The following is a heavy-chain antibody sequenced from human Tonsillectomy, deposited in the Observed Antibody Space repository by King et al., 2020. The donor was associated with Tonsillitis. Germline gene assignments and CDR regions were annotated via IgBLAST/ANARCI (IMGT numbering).Heavy chain of an antibody. CDR2: IDPFDSST. J-gene: IGHJ4*02. V-gene: IGHV5-10-1*03. D-gene: IGHD4-23*01. CDR3: ARFGGNSVFDY. Sequence: VQLVESGAEVKKPGESLRISCKGSGYNFITYWISWVRQTPGRGLEWMGRIDPFDSSTTYNPSFQGHVTISVDMSIRTAYLQWSSLKASDTAMYYCARFGGNSVFDYWGLGALVTVSS. CDR1: GYNFITYW.